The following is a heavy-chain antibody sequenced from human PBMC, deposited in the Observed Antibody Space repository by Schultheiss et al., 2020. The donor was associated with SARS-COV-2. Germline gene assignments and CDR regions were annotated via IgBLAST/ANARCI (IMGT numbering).Heavy chain of an antibody. Sequence: GGSLRLSCAASGFTFSDYYMSWIRQAPGKGLEWVSYISSSSSYTNYADSVKGRFTISRDNAKNSLYLQMNSLRVEDTAVYYCAREAGSIDYWGQGTLVTVSS. CDR3: AREAGSIDY. CDR2: ISSSSSYT. V-gene: IGHV3-11*05. J-gene: IGHJ4*02. CDR1: GFTFSDYY. D-gene: IGHD1/OR15-1a*01.